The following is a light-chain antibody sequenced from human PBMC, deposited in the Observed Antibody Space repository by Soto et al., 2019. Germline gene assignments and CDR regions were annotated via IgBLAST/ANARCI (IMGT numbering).Light chain of an antibody. J-gene: IGKJ3*01. CDR1: QSVRGN. V-gene: IGKV3D-15*01. CDR2: GVS. Sequence: EIVMTQSPATLSVSPGERATLSCRASQSVRGNLAWYQQKPGQAPMLLLYGVSTRATGIPARFSASGSGTQFTRTFNGERPEGFPCYHCQQYNNCPWTFGPCT. CDR3: QQYNNCPWT.